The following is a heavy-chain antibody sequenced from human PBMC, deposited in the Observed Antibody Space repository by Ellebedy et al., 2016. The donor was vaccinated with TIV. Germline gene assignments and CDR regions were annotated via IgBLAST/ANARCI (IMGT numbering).Heavy chain of an antibody. V-gene: IGHV3-73*01. Sequence: GGSLRLSXAASGFTFSGSAMHWVRQASGKGLEWVGRIRSKANSYATAYAASVKGRFTISRDDSKNTAYLQMNSLKTEDTAVYYCTRLPLIVSAAPDDYWGQGTLVTVSS. CDR1: GFTFSGSA. CDR3: TRLPLIVSAAPDDY. CDR2: IRSKANSYAT. J-gene: IGHJ4*02. D-gene: IGHD2-15*01.